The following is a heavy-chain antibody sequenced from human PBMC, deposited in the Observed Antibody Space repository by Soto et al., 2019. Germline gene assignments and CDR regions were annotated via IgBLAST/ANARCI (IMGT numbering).Heavy chain of an antibody. V-gene: IGHV5-51*01. D-gene: IGHD4-17*01. CDR1: GYSFTNYW. CDR3: ARHGFYGDYSSNYFDP. CDR2: IYPSDSDT. Sequence: GESLKISCKGSGYSFTNYWIAWVRQMPGKGLEYMGIIYPSDSDTRYSPSFQGQVTISADKSISTAYLQWSSLKASDTAIYYCARHGFYGDYSSNYFDPWGQGTLVTVSS. J-gene: IGHJ5*02.